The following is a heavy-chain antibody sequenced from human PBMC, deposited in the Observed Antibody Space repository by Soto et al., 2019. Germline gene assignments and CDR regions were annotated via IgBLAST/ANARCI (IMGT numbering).Heavy chain of an antibody. J-gene: IGHJ4*02. Sequence: QVQLVESGGGVVQPGRSLRLSCAASGFTFSTYNMHWVRQAPGKGLEWVAVIWYDGSNKYYADSMKGRFTISRDNSRNTLFLQMNSLRAEDTAVYYCVRIQHAGNLVGGFGYWGQGTLVTVSS. CDR3: VRIQHAGNLVGGFGY. V-gene: IGHV3-33*01. CDR2: IWYDGSNK. D-gene: IGHD6-13*01. CDR1: GFTFSTYN.